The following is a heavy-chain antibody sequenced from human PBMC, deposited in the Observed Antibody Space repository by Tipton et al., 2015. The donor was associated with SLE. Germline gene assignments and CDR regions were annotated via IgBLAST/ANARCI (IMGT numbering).Heavy chain of an antibody. CDR3: AKDVGGYGSFNLMDS. J-gene: IGHJ5*01. Sequence: SLRLSCAASGFSFDEFAIHWVRQAPGKGLEWVAGITDNSNSIFYAASVKGRFTVSRDNARNSLYLEMKSLRREDTAFYYCAKDVGGYGSFNLMDSWGQGTLVTVSS. CDR1: GFSFDEFA. D-gene: IGHD3-10*01. CDR2: ITDNSNSI. V-gene: IGHV3-9*01.